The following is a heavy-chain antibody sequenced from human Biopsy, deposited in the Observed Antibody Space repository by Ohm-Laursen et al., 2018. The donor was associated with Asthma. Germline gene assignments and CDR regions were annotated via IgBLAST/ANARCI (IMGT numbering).Heavy chain of an antibody. D-gene: IGHD2-2*01. CDR1: GGTFNTYV. Sequence: SVKVSCKSLGGTFNTYVVGWVRQAPGQGLEWMGGINSVFGTTTYPQKFQDRVTITADDSMSTVYMELSSLRSEDTAVYYCARKAGSCISRTCYSLDFWGQGTLVTVSS. CDR2: INSVFGTT. J-gene: IGHJ4*02. V-gene: IGHV1-69*13. CDR3: ARKAGSCISRTCYSLDF.